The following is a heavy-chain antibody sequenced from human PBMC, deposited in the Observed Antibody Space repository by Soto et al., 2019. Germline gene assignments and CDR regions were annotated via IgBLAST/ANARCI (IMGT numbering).Heavy chain of an antibody. CDR1: GYSISSGYY. D-gene: IGHD3-22*01. CDR3: ARGNGYFDTSGDFNS. CDR2: GYHRGTS. Sequence: SETLSLTCTVSGYSISSGYYWGWIRQPPGKGLEWIGSGYHRGTSFYNPSLQSRVSISVDTSKNQFSLSLSSVTAADTAVYYCARGNGYFDTSGDFNSWGQGVLVTVSS. V-gene: IGHV4-38-2*02. J-gene: IGHJ4*02.